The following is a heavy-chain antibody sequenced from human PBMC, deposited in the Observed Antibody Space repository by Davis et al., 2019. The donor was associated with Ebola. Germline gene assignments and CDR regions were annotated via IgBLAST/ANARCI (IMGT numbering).Heavy chain of an antibody. V-gene: IGHV3-23*01. CDR3: AKDPYVVPAASYLTFDP. Sequence: PGGSLRLSCAASGFTFSSYAMSWVRQAPGKGLEWVSAISGSGGSTYYADSVKGRFTISRDNSKNTLYLQMNSLRAEDTAVYYCAKDPYVVPAASYLTFDPWSQGTLVTVSS. D-gene: IGHD2-2*01. J-gene: IGHJ5*02. CDR2: ISGSGGST. CDR1: GFTFSSYA.